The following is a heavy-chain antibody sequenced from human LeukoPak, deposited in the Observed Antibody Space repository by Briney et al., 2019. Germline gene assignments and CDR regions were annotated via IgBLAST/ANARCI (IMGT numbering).Heavy chain of an antibody. Sequence: SETLSLTCTVSGGSIDSNTYYWGWIRQPPGKGLEWIGSIYFSGTTYYNPSLKSRVTISVDTSKNQFSLRLNSVTAADSAVYYCARILNARSVLPTIFDYWGQGTLVTVFS. CDR3: ARILNARSVLPTIFDY. CDR2: IYFSGTT. J-gene: IGHJ4*02. V-gene: IGHV4-39*01. CDR1: GGSIDSNTYY. D-gene: IGHD2/OR15-2a*01.